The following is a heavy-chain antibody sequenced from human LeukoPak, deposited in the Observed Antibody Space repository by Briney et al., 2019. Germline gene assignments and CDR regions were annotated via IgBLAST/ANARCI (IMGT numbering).Heavy chain of an antibody. CDR3: ARGGIAAVIDY. CDR1: GGSVSDYY. D-gene: IGHD6-13*01. J-gene: IGHJ4*02. V-gene: IGHV4-59*02. CDR2: IYHTGST. Sequence: SETLSLTCTISGGSVSDYYWSWIRQSPGKGLEWIGYIYHTGSTSYSPSLKSRDTISADTSQNQFSLKLSSVTAADTAVYYCARGGIAAVIDYWGQGTLVTVSS.